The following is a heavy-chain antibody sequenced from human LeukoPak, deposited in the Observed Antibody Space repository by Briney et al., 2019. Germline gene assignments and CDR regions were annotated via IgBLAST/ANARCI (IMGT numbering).Heavy chain of an antibody. V-gene: IGHV1-8*01. CDR2: MNPNSGNT. CDR1: GYTLTSYD. CDR3: ARAAPSYYYYYMDV. J-gene: IGHJ6*03. Sequence: ASVKVSCKASGYTLTSYDINWVRQATGQGLEWMGWMNPNSGNTGYAQKFQGRVTMTRNTSISTAYMELSSLRSEDTAVYYCARAAPSYYYYYMDVWGKGTTVTVSS.